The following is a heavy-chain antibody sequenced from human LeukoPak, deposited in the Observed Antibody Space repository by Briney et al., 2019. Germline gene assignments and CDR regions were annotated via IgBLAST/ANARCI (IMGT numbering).Heavy chain of an antibody. D-gene: IGHD3-3*01. CDR2: IYHSGST. Sequence: PSETLSLTCTVSGYSISGGYYWGWIRQPPGKGLEWIGNIYHSGSTNFNPSLKSRVNTSVDTSKNQFSLKLSSVTAADTAVYYCARDYDFWAGYHAFDMWGQGTLVTVSS. CDR1: GYSISGGYY. CDR3: ARDYDFWAGYHAFDM. J-gene: IGHJ3*02. V-gene: IGHV4-38-2*02.